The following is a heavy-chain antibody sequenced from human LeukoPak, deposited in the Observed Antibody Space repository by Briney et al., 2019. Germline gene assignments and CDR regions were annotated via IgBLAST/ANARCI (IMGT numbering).Heavy chain of an antibody. CDR3: AIVGGEYYFDY. Sequence: GGSLRLSCAASGFTFDDYGMSWVRQAPGKGLEWVSGINWNGGSTGYADSVKGRFTISRDNAKNTLYLQMNSLRAEDTAVYYCAIVGGEYYFDYWGQGTLVTVSS. J-gene: IGHJ4*02. CDR2: INWNGGST. CDR1: GFTFDDYG. D-gene: IGHD3-16*01. V-gene: IGHV3-20*04.